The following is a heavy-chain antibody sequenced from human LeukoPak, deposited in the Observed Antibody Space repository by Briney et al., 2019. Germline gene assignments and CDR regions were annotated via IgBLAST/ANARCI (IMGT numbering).Heavy chain of an antibody. Sequence: ASAKVSCKASGYTFTGYYMHWVRQAPGQGLEWMGWINPNSGGTNYAQKFQGRVTMTRNTSISTAYMELSSLRSEDTAVYYCARGRDSSSWYLSALDYFDYWGQGTLVTVSS. CDR1: GYTFTGYY. D-gene: IGHD6-13*01. CDR3: ARGRDSSSWYLSALDYFDY. J-gene: IGHJ4*02. CDR2: INPNSGGT. V-gene: IGHV1-2*02.